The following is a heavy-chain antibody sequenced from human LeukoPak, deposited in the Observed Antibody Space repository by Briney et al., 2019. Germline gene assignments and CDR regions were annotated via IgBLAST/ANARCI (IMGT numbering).Heavy chain of an antibody. CDR1: VFIISNYW. J-gene: IGHJ4*02. D-gene: IGHD5-18*01. V-gene: IGHV3-7*03. CDR3: TRENTAVPGGDY. Sequence: GWAPRLSCAASVFIISNYWMSWVRQAPGKGREWVANINQDGREEYYVDSLNGRFTISRHNAKNSLYVQINSQREEDTAVHICTRENTAVPGGDYWGQGALVTVSS. CDR2: INQDGREE.